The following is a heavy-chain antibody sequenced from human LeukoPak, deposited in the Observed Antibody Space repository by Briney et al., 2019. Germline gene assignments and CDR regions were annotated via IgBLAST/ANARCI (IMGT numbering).Heavy chain of an antibody. D-gene: IGHD3-9*01. CDR3: ARDGHFDRIDY. J-gene: IGHJ4*02. V-gene: IGHV1-46*01. CDR2: INPSGGST. CDR1: GYTFTSYY. Sequence: ASVKVSCKASGYTFTSYYMHWVRQAPGQGLEWMGIINPSGGSTSYTQKFQGRVTMTRDTSTSTVYMELSSLRSEDAAVYYCARDGHFDRIDYWGQGTLVTVSS.